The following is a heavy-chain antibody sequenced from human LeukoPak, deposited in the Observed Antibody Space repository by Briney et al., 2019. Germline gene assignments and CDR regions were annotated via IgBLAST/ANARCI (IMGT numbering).Heavy chain of an antibody. V-gene: IGHV3-21*01. J-gene: IGHJ4*02. D-gene: IGHD6-13*01. Sequence: GGSLRLSCAASGFTFSSYSMNWVRQAPGKGLEWVSSISSSSSYMYYADSVKGRFTISRDNAKNSLYLQMNSLRAEDTAVYYCARDLAAAGLDYWGQGTLVTVSS. CDR2: ISSSSSYM. CDR1: GFTFSSYS. CDR3: ARDLAAAGLDY.